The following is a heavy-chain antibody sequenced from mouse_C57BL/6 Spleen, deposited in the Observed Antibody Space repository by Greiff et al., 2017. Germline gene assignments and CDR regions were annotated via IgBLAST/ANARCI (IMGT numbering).Heavy chain of an antibody. V-gene: IGHV1-22*01. J-gene: IGHJ1*03. D-gene: IGHD2-5*01. CDR3: ARPDYSNYGWYFDV. CDR1: GYTFTDYN. CDR2: INPNNGGT. Sequence: EVKLMESGPELVKPGASVKMSCKASGYTFTDYNMHWVKQSHGKSLEWIGYINPNNGGTSYNQKFKGKATLTVNKSSSTAYMELRSLTSEDSAVYYCARPDYSNYGWYFDVWGTGTTVTVSS.